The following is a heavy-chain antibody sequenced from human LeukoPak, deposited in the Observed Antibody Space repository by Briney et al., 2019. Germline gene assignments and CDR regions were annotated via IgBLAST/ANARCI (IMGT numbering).Heavy chain of an antibody. V-gene: IGHV1-8*01. D-gene: IGHD3-3*01. J-gene: IGHJ6*02. CDR1: GYTFTSYD. CDR2: MNPNSGNT. CDR3: ARSTQDFWSGYYTYYGMDV. Sequence: ASVKVSCKASGYTFTSYDINWVRQATGQGLEWMGWMNPNSGNTGYAQKFQGRVTMTRNTSISTAYMELSSLRSEDTAVYYCARSTQDFWSGYYTYYGMDVWGQGTTVTVSS.